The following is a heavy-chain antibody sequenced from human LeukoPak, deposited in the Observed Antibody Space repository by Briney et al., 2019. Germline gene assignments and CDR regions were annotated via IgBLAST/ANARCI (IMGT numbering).Heavy chain of an antibody. D-gene: IGHD3-10*01. CDR2: IRSQDYGGTT. J-gene: IGHJ6*02. CDR3: SRIVEAAGSYPYGMDV. CDR1: GFTFGDYD. V-gene: IGHV3-49*04. Sequence: GGSLTLTCTASGFTFGDYDIRWVRQPPPKGQERVGLIRSQDYGGTTEYAASVKGRFTISRDDSKSIAYLQMNSLKTEDTAVYYCSRIVEAAGSYPYGMDVWGQGTTVTVSS.